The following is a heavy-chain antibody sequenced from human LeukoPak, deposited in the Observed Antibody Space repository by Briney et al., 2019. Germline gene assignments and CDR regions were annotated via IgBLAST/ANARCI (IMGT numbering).Heavy chain of an antibody. V-gene: IGHV3-33*01. CDR1: GFTFSSYG. Sequence: GRSLRLSCAASGFTFSSYGMHWVRQAPGKGLEWVAVIWYDGSNKYYADSVKGRFTISRDNSKNTLYLQMNSLRAEDTAVYYCARAAYCSSTSCYSYYYGMDVWGQGTTVTVSS. CDR3: ARAAYCSSTSCYSYYYGMDV. D-gene: IGHD2-2*02. CDR2: IWYDGSNK. J-gene: IGHJ6*02.